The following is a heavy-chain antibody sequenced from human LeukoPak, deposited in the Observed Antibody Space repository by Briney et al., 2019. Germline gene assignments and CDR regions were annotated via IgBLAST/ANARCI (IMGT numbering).Heavy chain of an antibody. Sequence: GGSLRLSCAASGFTFSSYSMNWVRQAPGKGLEWVSSISSSSSYIYYADSVKGRFTISRDNAKNSLYLQMISLRAEDTAVYYCARELRLGYCSGGSCYYYGMDVWGQGTTVTVSS. CDR2: ISSSSSYI. J-gene: IGHJ6*02. CDR1: GFTFSSYS. D-gene: IGHD2-15*01. CDR3: ARELRLGYCSGGSCYYYGMDV. V-gene: IGHV3-21*01.